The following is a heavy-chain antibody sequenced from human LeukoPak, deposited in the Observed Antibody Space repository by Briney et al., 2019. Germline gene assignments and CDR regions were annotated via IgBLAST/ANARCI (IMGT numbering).Heavy chain of an antibody. CDR2: IYYTGTT. D-gene: IGHD3-3*01. Sequence: PSETLSLTCIVSGGSISVTYDWSWLRQPPGKGLEGFGHIYYTGTTDSNPSLKSRVTISLDASKNQFSLNLSSVTAADTAVYYCARTLIPPTLLIRFSESVYFDSWGQGTLVTVSS. CDR3: ARTLIPPTLLIRFSESVYFDS. CDR1: GGSISVTYD. V-gene: IGHV4-59*08. J-gene: IGHJ4*02.